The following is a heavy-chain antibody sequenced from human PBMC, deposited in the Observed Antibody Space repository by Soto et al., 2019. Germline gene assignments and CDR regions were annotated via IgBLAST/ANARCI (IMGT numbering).Heavy chain of an antibody. D-gene: IGHD2-2*01. CDR1: GFTFSDYY. J-gene: IGHJ4*02. CDR3: ARVQYQLLYYFDY. Sequence: TGGSLRLSCAASGFTFSDYYMSWIRQAPGKGLEWVSYISSSSSYTNYADSVKGRFTISRDNAKNSLYLQMNSLRAEDTAVYYCARVQYQLLYYFDYWGQGTLVTVSS. CDR2: ISSSSSYT. V-gene: IGHV3-11*06.